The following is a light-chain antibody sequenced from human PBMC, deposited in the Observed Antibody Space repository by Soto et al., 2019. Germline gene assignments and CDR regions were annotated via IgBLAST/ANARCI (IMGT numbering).Light chain of an antibody. Sequence: QSALTQPASVSGSPGQSITISCTGTSSDVGGYNYVSWYQQHPGKAPKLMIYEVSNRPSGVSNRFSGSKSGNTASLTISGIQAEDEADYYCSSYTSSSTLCVFGTGTKLTVL. CDR3: SSYTSSSTLCV. V-gene: IGLV2-14*01. J-gene: IGLJ1*01. CDR2: EVS. CDR1: SSDVGGYNY.